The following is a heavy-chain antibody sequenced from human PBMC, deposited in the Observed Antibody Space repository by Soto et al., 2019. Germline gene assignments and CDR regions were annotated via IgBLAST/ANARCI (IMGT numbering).Heavy chain of an antibody. J-gene: IGHJ5*02. CDR2: GSA. V-gene: IGHV1-69*01. Sequence: QVQLVQSGAEVKKPGSSVKVSSKASGGTFSIYTISWVRQAPGQGLEWMGGSANSAQKFQGRLTVTADESTSTVYLELSSLTSEDTAVYYCAREGPPDIAWFDPWGQGTLVSVSS. CDR3: AREGPPDIAWFDP. D-gene: IGHD2-15*01. CDR1: GGTFSIYT.